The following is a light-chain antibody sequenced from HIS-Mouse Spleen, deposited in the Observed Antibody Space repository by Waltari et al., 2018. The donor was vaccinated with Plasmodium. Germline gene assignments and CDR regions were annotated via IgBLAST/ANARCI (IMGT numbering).Light chain of an antibody. Sequence: SYELTPPPSASVSPGQTASITCSGDKLGDKYACWYQPKPGQYPVLVIYQDSNRPSGIPERFSGSNSGNTATLTISGTQAMDEADYYCQAWDSSTVVFGGGTKLTVL. J-gene: IGLJ2*01. CDR1: KLGDKY. CDR2: QDS. V-gene: IGLV3-1*01. CDR3: QAWDSSTVV.